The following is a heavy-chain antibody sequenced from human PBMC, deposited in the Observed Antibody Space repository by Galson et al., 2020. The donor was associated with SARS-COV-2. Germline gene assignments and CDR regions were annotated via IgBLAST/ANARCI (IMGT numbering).Heavy chain of an antibody. Sequence: ETSETLSLTCTVSGASISSSSYYWGWIRQPPGRGLEWIGNIYYSGSTYYNPSLKSRVTISVDTSKNQFSLKVGAVTAADTAVYHCARLGYSYGPRVENWGQGTLVTVSS. V-gene: IGHV4-39*01. CDR1: GASISSSSYY. D-gene: IGHD5-18*01. CDR3: ARLGYSYGPRVEN. CDR2: IYYSGST. J-gene: IGHJ4*02.